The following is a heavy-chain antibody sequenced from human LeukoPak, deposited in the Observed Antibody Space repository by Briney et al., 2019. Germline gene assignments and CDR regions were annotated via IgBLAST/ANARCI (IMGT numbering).Heavy chain of an antibody. D-gene: IGHD3-22*01. CDR2: INHSGST. V-gene: IGHV4-39*07. CDR1: GGSISSSSYY. J-gene: IGHJ4*02. Sequence: SETLSLTCTVSGGSISSSSYYWGWIRQPPGKGLEWIGEINHSGSTNYNPSLKSRVTLSVDTSKNQFSLKLSSVTAADTAVYYCASDSSGYYPFDYWGQGTLVTVSS. CDR3: ASDSSGYYPFDY.